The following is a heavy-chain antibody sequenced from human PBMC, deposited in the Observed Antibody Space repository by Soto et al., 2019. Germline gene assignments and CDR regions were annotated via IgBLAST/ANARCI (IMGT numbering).Heavy chain of an antibody. CDR3: ARESSSSCHDY. CDR2: ISAYNGNT. D-gene: IGHD6-13*01. V-gene: IGHV1-18*01. CDR1: GYTFSMYG. J-gene: IGHJ4*02. Sequence: ASVKVSCKTSGYTFSMYGITWVRQAPGQGLEWMGWISAYNGNTNYAQKLQGRVTMTTDTSTSTAYMELRSLRSDDTAVYYCARESSSSCHDYWGQGTLVTVSS.